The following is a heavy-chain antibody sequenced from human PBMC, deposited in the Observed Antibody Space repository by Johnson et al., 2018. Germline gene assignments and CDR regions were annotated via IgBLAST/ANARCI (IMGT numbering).Heavy chain of an antibody. D-gene: IGHD6-13*01. Sequence: QVQLVQSGAEVKKPGSSVKVSCKASGGTFSSYAISWVRQAPGQGLEWMGGIIPIFGTANYAQKFQGRVTITADESTSTAYMELSSRRSEDTAVYYCAGHGRIAAAGPYYYYGMDGWGQGTTVTVSS. V-gene: IGHV1-69*12. CDR1: GGTFSSYA. CDR2: IIPIFGTA. CDR3: AGHGRIAAAGPYYYYGMDG. J-gene: IGHJ6*02.